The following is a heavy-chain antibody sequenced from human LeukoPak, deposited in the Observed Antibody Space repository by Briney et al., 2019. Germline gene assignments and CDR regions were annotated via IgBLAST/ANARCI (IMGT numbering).Heavy chain of an antibody. V-gene: IGHV4-39*02. CDR2: VYYGRSP. CDR1: GGSISSSTYY. J-gene: IGHJ4*02. D-gene: IGHD6-25*01. Sequence: PSETLSLTCTVSGGSISSSTYYWAWIRQPPGKGLEWIGSVYYGRSPYFNPSLESRATISVDTSKNHFSLKMSSVTAADTAVYYCARSSGTGTFSYWGQGTLVTVSS. CDR3: ARSSGTGTFSY.